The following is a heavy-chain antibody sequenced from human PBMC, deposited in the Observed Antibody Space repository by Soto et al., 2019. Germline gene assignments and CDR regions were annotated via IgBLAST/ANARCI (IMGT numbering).Heavy chain of an antibody. CDR1: GGTFSSYT. V-gene: IGHV1-18*01. CDR2: ISAYIGIA. D-gene: IGHD5-12*01. CDR3: ARDPGYSGYDYLGPYYYYYMDV. J-gene: IGHJ6*03. Sequence: EASVKVSCKASGGTFSSYTISWVRQAPGQELEWMGWISAYIGIANYAQKLQGRVTMTTDTSTSTAYMELRSLRSDDTAVYYCARDPGYSGYDYLGPYYYYYMDVWGKGTTVTVSS.